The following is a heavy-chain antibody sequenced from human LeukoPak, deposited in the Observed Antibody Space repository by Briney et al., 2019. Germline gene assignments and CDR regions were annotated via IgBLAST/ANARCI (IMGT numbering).Heavy chain of an antibody. J-gene: IGHJ4*02. CDR3: AREASGGYFDY. CDR2: ISAYNGNT. Sequence: ASVKVSCKASGYTFTSYGISWVRQAPGQGLEWMGWISAYNGNTNYAQKLQGRVTMTRDTSTSTVYMDLSSLRSEDTAVYYCAREASGGYFDYWGQGTLVTVSS. D-gene: IGHD4-23*01. V-gene: IGHV1-18*01. CDR1: GYTFTSYG.